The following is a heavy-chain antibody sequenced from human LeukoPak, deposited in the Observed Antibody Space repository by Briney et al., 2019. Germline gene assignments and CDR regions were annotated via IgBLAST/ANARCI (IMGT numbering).Heavy chain of an antibody. V-gene: IGHV4-61*08. D-gene: IGHD3-22*01. Sequence: SETLSLTCTVSGGSISSGDYYWSWIRQPPGKGLEWIGYIYYSGSTNYNPSLKSRVTISVDTSKNQFSLKLSSVTAADTAVYYCARDTYYYDSSGYLGYYYGMDVWGQGTTVTVSS. CDR3: ARDTYYYDSSGYLGYYYGMDV. CDR2: IYYSGST. J-gene: IGHJ6*02. CDR1: GGSISSGDYY.